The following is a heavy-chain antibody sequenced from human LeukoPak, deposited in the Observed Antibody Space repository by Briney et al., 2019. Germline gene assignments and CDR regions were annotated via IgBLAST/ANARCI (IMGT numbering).Heavy chain of an antibody. V-gene: IGHV3-23*01. CDR3: AKPVSGGLAVTADWFHP. CDR1: GFAFSFYA. D-gene: IGHD6-19*01. Sequence: GRSLRLSCAASGFAFSFYAMSWFRQPPGKGLEWVSTINANSGTTSYAASVRGRFTISRDNSKNTLYLQVNTLRADDTATYYCAKPVSGGLAVTADWFHPWGQGTLVVVSS. J-gene: IGHJ5*01. CDR2: INANSGTT.